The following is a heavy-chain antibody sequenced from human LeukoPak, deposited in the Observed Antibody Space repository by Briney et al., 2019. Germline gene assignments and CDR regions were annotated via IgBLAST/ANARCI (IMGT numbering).Heavy chain of an antibody. V-gene: IGHV3-30*02. J-gene: IGHJ3*02. D-gene: IGHD3-3*01. CDR2: IRYDGSNK. CDR3: AKDWDYDFWSGPYFDI. Sequence: GGSLRLSCAASGFTFSSYGMHWVRQAPGKGLEWVAFIRYDGSNKYYADSVKGRFTISRDNSKNTLYLQMNSLRAEDTAVYYCAKDWDYDFWSGPYFDIWGQGTMVTVSS. CDR1: GFTFSSYG.